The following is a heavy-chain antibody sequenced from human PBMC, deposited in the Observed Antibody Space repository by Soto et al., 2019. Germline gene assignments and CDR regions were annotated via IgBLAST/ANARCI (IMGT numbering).Heavy chain of an antibody. Sequence: ASVKVSCKASGYTFTSYDINWVRQATGQGLEWMGWMNPNSGNTGYAQKFQGSVTMTRNTSISTAYMELSSLRSEDTAVYYCARERTVAGNDYWGQGTLVTVSS. CDR3: ARERTVAGNDY. CDR1: GYTFTSYD. J-gene: IGHJ4*02. CDR2: MNPNSGNT. D-gene: IGHD6-19*01. V-gene: IGHV1-8*01.